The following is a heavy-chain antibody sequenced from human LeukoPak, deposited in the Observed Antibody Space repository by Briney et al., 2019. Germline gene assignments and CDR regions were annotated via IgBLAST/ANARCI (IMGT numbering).Heavy chain of an antibody. D-gene: IGHD7-27*01. Sequence: GESLKISCKGSGYSFTSYWIGWVRQLPGKGLEWMGIIYPGDSDTRYSPSFQGQVTISADKSISTAYLQWSSLKASDTAMYYCASSNWGSGYYYYGMDVWGQGTTVTVSS. J-gene: IGHJ6*02. CDR3: ASSNWGSGYYYYGMDV. CDR2: IYPGDSDT. V-gene: IGHV5-51*01. CDR1: GYSFTSYW.